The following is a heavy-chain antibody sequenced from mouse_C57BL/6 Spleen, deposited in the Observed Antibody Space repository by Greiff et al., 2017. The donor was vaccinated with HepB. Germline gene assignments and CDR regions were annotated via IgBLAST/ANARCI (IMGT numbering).Heavy chain of an antibody. CDR1: GFSLTSYG. CDR2: IWSGGST. CDR3: ARNGDYLYYFDY. J-gene: IGHJ2*01. Sequence: QVQLQQSGPGLVQPSQSLSITCTVSGFSLTSYGVHWVRQSPGKGLEWLGVIWSGGSTDYNAAFISRLSSSKDNSKSQVFFKMNSLQADDTAIYYCARNGDYLYYFDYWGQGTTLTVSS. D-gene: IGHD2-4*01. V-gene: IGHV2-2*01.